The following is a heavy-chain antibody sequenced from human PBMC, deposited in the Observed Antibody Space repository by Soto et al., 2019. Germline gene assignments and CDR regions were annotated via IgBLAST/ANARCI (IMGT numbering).Heavy chain of an antibody. CDR1: GYTFTGYY. V-gene: IGHV1-2*02. D-gene: IGHD3-22*01. CDR3: ARDGITMIVVDRSGGGFDY. CDR2: INPNSGGT. J-gene: IGHJ4*02. Sequence: QVQLVQSGAEVKKPGASVKVSCKASGYTFTGYYMHWVRQAPGQGLEWMGWINPNSGGTNYAQTFQGRVTMTRDPSISTAYMELSRLRSDDTAVYYCARDGITMIVVDRSGGGFDYWGQGTLVTVSS.